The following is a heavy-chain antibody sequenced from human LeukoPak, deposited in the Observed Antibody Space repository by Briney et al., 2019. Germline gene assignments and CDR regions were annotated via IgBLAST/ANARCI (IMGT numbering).Heavy chain of an antibody. J-gene: IGHJ4*02. CDR1: GFTFSDSA. CDR2: IRSKANSYAT. D-gene: IGHD6-6*01. V-gene: IGHV3-73*01. CDR3: TRHSVEYHGDY. Sequence: GGSLRLSCAASGFTFSDSAMHWVRQASGKGLEWVGRIRSKANSYATAYAASVKGRFTISRDDSKNTAYLQMNSPRTEDTAVYYCTRHSVEYHGDYWGQGTLVTVSS.